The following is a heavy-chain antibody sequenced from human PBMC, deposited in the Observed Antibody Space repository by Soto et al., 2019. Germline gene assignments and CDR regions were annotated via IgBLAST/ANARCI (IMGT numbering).Heavy chain of an antibody. Sequence: ETLSPTCPVSGYSISSGYQWAWIRQPPGKGLEWLGSVHYSGNTYYNPSLKSRLTISVDKSKNQFSLNLSSVTAADTAVYYCERQDRVVAEGRWFDPWGQGTLVTVYS. CDR3: ERQDRVVAEGRWFDP. D-gene: IGHD2-15*01. CDR1: GYSISSGYQ. J-gene: IGHJ5*02. CDR2: VHYSGNT. V-gene: IGHV4-38-2*01.